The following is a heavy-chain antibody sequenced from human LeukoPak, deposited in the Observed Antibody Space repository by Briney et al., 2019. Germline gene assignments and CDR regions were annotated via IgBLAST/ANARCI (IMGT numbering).Heavy chain of an antibody. D-gene: IGHD2-2*01. Sequence: SETLSLTCTLSGGSVTTSSFYWAWIRQPPGKRLECIGTIYYSGITYYHSSLKSRVTISVDTSKNRFSLKLNSVTAADTAVYFCAKSGPAAGRPDAFDIWGQGTMVTVSS. CDR3: AKSGPAAGRPDAFDI. CDR2: IYYSGIT. CDR1: GGSVTTSSFY. V-gene: IGHV4-39*07. J-gene: IGHJ3*02.